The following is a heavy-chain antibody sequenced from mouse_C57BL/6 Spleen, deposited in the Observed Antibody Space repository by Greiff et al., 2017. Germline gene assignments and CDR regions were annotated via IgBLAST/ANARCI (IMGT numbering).Heavy chain of an antibody. CDR1: GYTFTSYW. CDR2: IDPSDSET. D-gene: IGHD2-2*01. J-gene: IGHJ2*01. Sequence: QVQLQQPGAELVRPGSSVKLSCKASGYTFTSYWMHWVKQRPIQGLEWIGNIDPSDSETHYNQKSKDKATLTVDKSSSTAYMQLSSLTSEDSAVYYCARALSTMVTTAYYFDYWGQGTTLTVSS. CDR3: ARALSTMVTTAYYFDY. V-gene: IGHV1-52*01.